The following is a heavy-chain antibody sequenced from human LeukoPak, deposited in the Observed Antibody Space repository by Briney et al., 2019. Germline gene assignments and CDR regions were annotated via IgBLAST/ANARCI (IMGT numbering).Heavy chain of an antibody. V-gene: IGHV1-69*13. CDR3: AKTEIQLWPTVYFDY. D-gene: IGHD5-18*01. Sequence: SVKVSCKASGGTFSSYAISWVRQAPGQGLEWMGGIIPIFGTANHAQKFQGRVTITADESTSTAYMELSSLRSEDTAVYYCAKTEIQLWPTVYFDYWGQGTLVTVSS. CDR2: IIPIFGTA. CDR1: GGTFSSYA. J-gene: IGHJ4*02.